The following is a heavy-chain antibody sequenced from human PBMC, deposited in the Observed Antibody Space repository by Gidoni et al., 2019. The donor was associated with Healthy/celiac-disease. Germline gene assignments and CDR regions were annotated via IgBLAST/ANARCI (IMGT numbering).Heavy chain of an antibody. J-gene: IGHJ4*02. CDR2: ISYDGSNK. CDR1: GFTFSSYA. V-gene: IGHV3-30*01. CDR3: ARPYYDSSVYLFDY. D-gene: IGHD3-22*01. Sequence: QVQLVESGGGVVQPGRSLRLSCAASGFTFSSYAMHWVRQAPGKGLEWVAVISYDGSNKYYADSVKGRFTISRDNSKNTLYLQMNSLRAEDTAVYYCARPYYDSSVYLFDYWGQGTLVTVSS.